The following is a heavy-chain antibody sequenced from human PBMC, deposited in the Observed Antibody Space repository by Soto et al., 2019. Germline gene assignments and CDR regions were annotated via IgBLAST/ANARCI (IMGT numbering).Heavy chain of an antibody. CDR2: MNPNSGNT. Sequence: ASVKVSCKASGYTFTSYDINWVRQATGQGLEWMGWMNPNSGNTGYSQKFQGRVTITRDTSASTAYMELSSLRSEDTAVYYCARVVAAAGFGWFDPWGQGTLVTVSS. D-gene: IGHD6-13*01. CDR3: ARVVAAAGFGWFDP. V-gene: IGHV1-8*01. CDR1: GYTFTSYD. J-gene: IGHJ5*02.